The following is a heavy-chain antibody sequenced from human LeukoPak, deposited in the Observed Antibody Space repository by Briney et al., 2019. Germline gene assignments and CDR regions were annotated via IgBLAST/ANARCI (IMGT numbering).Heavy chain of an antibody. V-gene: IGHV3-11*01. D-gene: IGHD6-13*01. CDR1: GFTFSSYA. Sequence: PGGSLRLSCAASGFTFSSYAMTWIRQAPGKGLEWVSYIGSRDSTKYYADSVKGRFTISRDNAKNSLYLQINGLRAEDTAIYYCARVGRAITAAGFGAFDIWGQGTMVTVSS. CDR3: ARVGRAITAAGFGAFDI. CDR2: IGSRDSTK. J-gene: IGHJ3*02.